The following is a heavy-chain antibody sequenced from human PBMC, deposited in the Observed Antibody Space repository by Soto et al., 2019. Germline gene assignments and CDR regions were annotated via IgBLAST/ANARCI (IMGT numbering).Heavy chain of an antibody. CDR2: IRPKKXGT. D-gene: IGHD3-22*01. Sequence: ASVTFFCKASRCHFAAYYFHWVRQAPRQGREWLGWIRPKKXGTSQPHKFQGMVTLTRDMSVSTAYMELSSLRSDDTAVYSCARDVDIIRGYYYRGALDYCGQGTPVTSPQ. CDR3: ARDVDIIRGYYYRGALDY. J-gene: IGHJ4*02. CDR1: RCHFAAYY. V-gene: IGHV1-2*07.